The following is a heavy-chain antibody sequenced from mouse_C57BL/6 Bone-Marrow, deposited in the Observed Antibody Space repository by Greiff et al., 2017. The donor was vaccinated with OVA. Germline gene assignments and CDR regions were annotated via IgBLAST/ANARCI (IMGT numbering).Heavy chain of an antibody. Sequence: QVQLQQSGPELVKPGASVKLSCKASGYTFTSYDINWVKQRPGQGLEWIGWIYPRDGSTTYNEKFKGKATLTVDTSSSTAYMELHSLTSEDSAVYFCAKEFITTDYWGQGTTLTVSS. CDR2: IYPRDGST. V-gene: IGHV1-85*01. CDR3: AKEFITTDY. CDR1: GYTFTSYD. J-gene: IGHJ2*01. D-gene: IGHD1-1*01.